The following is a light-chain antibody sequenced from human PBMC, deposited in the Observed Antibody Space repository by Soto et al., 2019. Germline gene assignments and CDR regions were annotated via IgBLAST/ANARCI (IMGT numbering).Light chain of an antibody. Sequence: QSALTQPPSASGSPGQSVTISCTGTSSDVGAYNYVSWYQQHAGKAPKLVIYEVTKRPSGVPDRFSGSKSANTASLTVSGLQAEDEGDYYCRSLASRNTWVFRRSIKLTVL. J-gene: IGLJ3*02. V-gene: IGLV2-8*01. CDR3: RSLASRNTWV. CDR1: SSDVGAYNY. CDR2: EVT.